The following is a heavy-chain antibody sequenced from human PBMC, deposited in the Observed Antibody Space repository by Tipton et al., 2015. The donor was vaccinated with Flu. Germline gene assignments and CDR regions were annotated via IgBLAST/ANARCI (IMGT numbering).Heavy chain of an antibody. CDR1: GGTFDTYS. CDR2: VNPFFGPP. CDR3: ARDRSPGLERLDYYYLDV. D-gene: IGHD3-10*01. Sequence: QLVQSGAEVKKPGSSVKVSCKASGGTFDTYSITWVRQAPGQGLEWMGGVNPFFGPPQYAQKFEGRVTITADDSTNTSDMELSGLTSDDTALYYCARDRSPGLERLDYYYLDVWGNGTMVTVSS. V-gene: IGHV1-69*01. J-gene: IGHJ6*03.